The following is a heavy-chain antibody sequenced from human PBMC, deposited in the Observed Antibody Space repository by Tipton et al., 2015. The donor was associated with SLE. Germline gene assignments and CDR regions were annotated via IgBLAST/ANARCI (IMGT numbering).Heavy chain of an antibody. V-gene: IGHV3-23*01. Sequence: SLRLSCAVSGLTFSSYAMSWVRQAPGKGLEWVSLISGSGGSTYYADSVKGRFTISRDNSKTTLYLQMNSLRAEDTAVYYCARAPRYSSGYYYYMDVWGKGTTVTVSS. CDR3: ARAPRYSSGYYYYMDV. CDR1: GLTFSSYA. J-gene: IGHJ6*03. CDR2: ISGSGGST. D-gene: IGHD6-19*01.